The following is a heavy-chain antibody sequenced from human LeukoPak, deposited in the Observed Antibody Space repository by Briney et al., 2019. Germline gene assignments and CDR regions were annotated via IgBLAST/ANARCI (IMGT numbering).Heavy chain of an antibody. J-gene: IGHJ4*02. D-gene: IGHD3-3*01. CDR1: GGSISSGGYY. V-gene: IGHV4-31*03. Sequence: SETLSLTCTVSGGSISSGGYYWSWIRQHLGKGLEWIGYIYYSGSTYYNPSLKSRVTISVDTSKNQFSLKLSSVTAADTAVYYCARAGGFFSPFGYWGQGTLVTVSS. CDR2: IYYSGST. CDR3: ARAGGFFSPFGY.